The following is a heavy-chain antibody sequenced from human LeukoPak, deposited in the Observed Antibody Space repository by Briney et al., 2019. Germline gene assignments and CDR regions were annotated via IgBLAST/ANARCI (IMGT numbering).Heavy chain of an antibody. CDR3: ATRGVVVPAAVDY. D-gene: IGHD2-2*01. J-gene: IGHJ4*02. Sequence: ASVKVSCKASGYTFTSYYMHWVRQAPGQGLEWMGIINPSGGSTSYAQKFQGRVTMTRDTSTRTVYMELSSLRSEDTAVYYCATRGVVVPAAVDYWGQGTLVTVSS. CDR2: INPSGGST. V-gene: IGHV1-46*01. CDR1: GYTFTSYY.